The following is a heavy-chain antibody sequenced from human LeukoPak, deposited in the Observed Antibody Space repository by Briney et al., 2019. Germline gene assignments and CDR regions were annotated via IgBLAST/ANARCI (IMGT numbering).Heavy chain of an antibody. V-gene: IGHV1-8*01. J-gene: IGHJ5*02. D-gene: IGHD6-13*01. CDR3: ARGGASAAARRFDP. CDR1: GYTFTSYD. Sequence: ASVKVSCKTSGYTFTSYDINWVRQAAGQGLEWMGWMNPNSGNTGYAQKFQGRVTITSSTSTSTAFMELGSLTSEDPAVYYCARGGASAAARRFDPWGQGTLVTVSS. CDR2: MNPNSGNT.